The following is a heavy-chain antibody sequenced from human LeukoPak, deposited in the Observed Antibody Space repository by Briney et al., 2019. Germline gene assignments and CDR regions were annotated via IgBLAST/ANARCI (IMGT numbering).Heavy chain of an antibody. J-gene: IGHJ4*02. CDR1: GFTLSGYS. V-gene: IGHV3-21*01. CDR2: ISSSSSYI. Sequence: PGGSLRLSCAASGFTLSGYSMNWVRQAPGKGLEWVSSISSSSSYIYYADSVRGRFTISRDNAKNSLYLQMNSLRAEDTAVYYCARDQAPLRYFDWLTKGSYYFDYWGQGTLVTVSS. D-gene: IGHD3-9*01. CDR3: ARDQAPLRYFDWLTKGSYYFDY.